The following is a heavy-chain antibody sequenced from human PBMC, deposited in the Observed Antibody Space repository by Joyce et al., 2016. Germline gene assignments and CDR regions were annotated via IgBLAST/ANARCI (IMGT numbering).Heavy chain of an antibody. J-gene: IGHJ4*02. CDR2: INHSGST. CDR3: ARGLSAFDYSNYAGYDY. Sequence: QVQLQQWGAGLLKPSETLSLTCAVYGGSFSGYYWSWSRQPPGKGLEWIGEINHSGSTNYSPSLESRVTISVDTSKNQFSLRLSSVTAAYTAVYYCARGLSAFDYSNYAGYDYWGQGTLVTVSS. V-gene: IGHV4-34*01. D-gene: IGHD4-11*01. CDR1: GGSFSGYY.